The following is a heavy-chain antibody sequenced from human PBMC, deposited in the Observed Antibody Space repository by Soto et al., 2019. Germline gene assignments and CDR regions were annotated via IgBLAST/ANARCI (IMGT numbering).Heavy chain of an antibody. CDR1: GGSFSGYY. J-gene: IGHJ4*02. CDR2: INHSGST. D-gene: IGHD3-10*01. V-gene: IGHV4-34*01. Sequence: QVQLQQWGAGLLKPSETLSLTCAVYGGSFSGYYWSWIRQPPGKGLEWIGEINHSGSTNYNPSLKSRVTISVDTSKNQFSLKLSSVTAADTAVYYCARVRGYYYGSGSYLSHGVIRDWGQGTLVTVSS. CDR3: ARVRGYYYGSGSYLSHGVIRD.